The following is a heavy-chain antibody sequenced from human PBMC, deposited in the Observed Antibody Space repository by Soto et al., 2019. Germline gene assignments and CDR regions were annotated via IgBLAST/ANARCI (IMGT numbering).Heavy chain of an antibody. CDR3: ARDRFRYSSSHYYFDY. J-gene: IGHJ4*02. CDR1: GFTFSSYA. D-gene: IGHD6-6*01. V-gene: IGHV3-30-3*01. Sequence: VQLLESGGGLVQPGGSLRLSCAASGFTFSSYAMHWVRQAPGKGLEWVAVISYDGSNKYYADSVKGRFTISRDNSKNTLYLQMNSLRAEDTAVYYCARDRFRYSSSHYYFDYWGQGTLVTVSS. CDR2: ISYDGSNK.